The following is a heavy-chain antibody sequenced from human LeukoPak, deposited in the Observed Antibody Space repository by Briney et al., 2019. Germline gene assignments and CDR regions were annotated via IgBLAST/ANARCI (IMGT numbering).Heavy chain of an antibody. CDR3: ARNRGTTWWDAVDS. Sequence: ASVKISCKASGDTFTNFGISWVRQTPGQGLERVGWISADNGNKFYGQKFQGRVIFSVDAATTTAYMDLTSLRSDDTAIYYCARNRGTTWWDAVDSWGQGTLVTVSS. CDR2: ISADNGNK. CDR1: GDTFTNFG. D-gene: IGHD1-7*01. J-gene: IGHJ4*02. V-gene: IGHV1-18*01.